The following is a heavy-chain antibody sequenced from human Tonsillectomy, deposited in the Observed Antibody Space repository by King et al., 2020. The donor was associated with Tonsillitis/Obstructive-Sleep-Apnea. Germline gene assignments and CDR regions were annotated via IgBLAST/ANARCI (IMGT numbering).Heavy chain of an antibody. V-gene: IGHV3-33*01. J-gene: IGHJ6*02. D-gene: IGHD5-12*01. CDR3: ARDRFDIVATYYYYGMDV. CDR1: GFTFSSYG. CDR2: IWYDGSNK. Sequence: QLVQSGGGVVQPGRSLRLSCAASGFTFSSYGMHWVRQAPGKGLEWVAVIWYDGSNKYYADSVKGRFTISRDNSKNTLYLQMNSLRAEETAVYYCARDRFDIVATYYYYGMDVWGQGTTVTVSS.